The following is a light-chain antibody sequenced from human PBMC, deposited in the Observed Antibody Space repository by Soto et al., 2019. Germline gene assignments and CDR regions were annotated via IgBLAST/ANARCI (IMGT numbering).Light chain of an antibody. CDR3: SSSTSITTRV. CDR2: EVS. V-gene: IGLV2-14*01. CDR1: SSDVGSYNY. J-gene: IGLJ3*02. Sequence: QSALTQPASVSGSPGQSITISCTGTSSDVGSYNYVSWYQQHPGKAPKLMIYEVSNRPSGVSNRFSGSKSRNTASLTISGLQADDEANYYCSSSTSITTRVFGGGTQLTVL.